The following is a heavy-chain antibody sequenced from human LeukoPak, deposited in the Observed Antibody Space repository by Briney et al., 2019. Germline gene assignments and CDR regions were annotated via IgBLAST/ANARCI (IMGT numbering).Heavy chain of an antibody. D-gene: IGHD3-3*01. Sequence: PSETLSLTCTASGGSISSSSYYWGWIRQPPGKGLEWIGSISYSGSTYYKSSLKSRVTISVDTSKNQCSLKLSSVTAADTAVYYCARGARTYYDFWSGYSRVDYYYYMDVWGKGTTVTVSS. J-gene: IGHJ6*03. CDR1: GGSISSSSYY. V-gene: IGHV4-39*01. CDR3: ARGARTYYDFWSGYSRVDYYYYMDV. CDR2: ISYSGST.